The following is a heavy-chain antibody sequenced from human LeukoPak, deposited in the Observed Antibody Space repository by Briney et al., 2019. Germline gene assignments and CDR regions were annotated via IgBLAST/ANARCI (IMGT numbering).Heavy chain of an antibody. CDR1: GFTVSSNY. V-gene: IGHV3-66*01. CDR3: ARDGQYSSSPQAYNH. D-gene: IGHD6-13*01. J-gene: IGHJ5*02. Sequence: PGGSLRLSCAASGFTVSSNYMSWVRQAPGKGLEWVSVIYSGGSTYYADSVKGRFTISRDISKNTLYLQMNSLRAEDTAVYYCARDGQYSSSPQAYNHWGQGTLVTVSS. CDR2: IYSGGST.